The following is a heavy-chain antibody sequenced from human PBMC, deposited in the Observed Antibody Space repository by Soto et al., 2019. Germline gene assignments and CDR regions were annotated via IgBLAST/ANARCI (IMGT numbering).Heavy chain of an antibody. CDR1: GFTFTSSA. J-gene: IGHJ4*02. D-gene: IGHD3-22*01. V-gene: IGHV1-58*01. Sequence: SVKVSCKASGFTFTSSAVQWVRQARGQRLEWIGWIVVGSGNTNYAQKFQERVTITRDMSTSTAYMELSSLRSEDTAVYYCAAAHYYDSSGYYYKSDYCGQGTLVTVSS. CDR3: AAAHYYDSSGYYYKSDY. CDR2: IVVGSGNT.